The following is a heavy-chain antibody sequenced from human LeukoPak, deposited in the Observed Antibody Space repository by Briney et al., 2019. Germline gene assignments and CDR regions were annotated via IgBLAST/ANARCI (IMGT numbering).Heavy chain of an antibody. J-gene: IGHJ4*02. Sequence: ASVKVSCKASGYTFTGYYMHWVRQAPGQGLEWMGWIKLNSGDTNYAQKFQGRVTMTRDTSISTGYMELSRLRSDDTAVYYCARSRYYDSSGYYTFDYWGQGTLVTVPS. D-gene: IGHD3-22*01. CDR1: GYTFTGYY. V-gene: IGHV1-2*02. CDR3: ARSRYYDSSGYYTFDY. CDR2: IKLNSGDT.